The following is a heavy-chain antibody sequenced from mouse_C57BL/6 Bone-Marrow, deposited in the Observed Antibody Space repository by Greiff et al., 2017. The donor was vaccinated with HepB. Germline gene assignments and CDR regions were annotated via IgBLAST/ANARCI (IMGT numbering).Heavy chain of an antibody. J-gene: IGHJ4*01. CDR3: AREDIGHRYYAMDY. CDR1: GYTFTSYW. V-gene: IGHV1-55*01. Sequence: QVQLQQPGAELVKPGASVKMSCKASGYTFTSYWITWVKQRPGQGLEWIGDIYPGSGSTNYNEKFKSKATLTVDTSSSTAYMQLSSLTSEDSAVYYGAREDIGHRYYAMDYWGQGTSVTVSS. CDR2: IYPGSGST.